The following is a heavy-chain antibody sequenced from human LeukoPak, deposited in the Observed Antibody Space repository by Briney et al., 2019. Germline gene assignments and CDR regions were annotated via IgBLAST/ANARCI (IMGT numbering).Heavy chain of an antibody. Sequence: GGSLRLSCAASGFTFDDYAMHWVRQAPGKGLEWVSGINWNSGSIGYADSVKGRFTISRDNAKNSLYLQMNSLRAEDTALYYCEKKKAVAVIISFDYWGQGPLVPVSS. CDR2: INWNSGSI. V-gene: IGHV3-9*01. CDR3: EKKKAVAVIISFDY. J-gene: IGHJ4*02. CDR1: GFTFDDYA. D-gene: IGHD6-19*01.